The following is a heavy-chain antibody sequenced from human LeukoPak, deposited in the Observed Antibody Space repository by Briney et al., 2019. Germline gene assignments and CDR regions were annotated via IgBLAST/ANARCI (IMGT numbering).Heavy chain of an antibody. D-gene: IGHD3-22*01. V-gene: IGHV4-34*01. Sequence: SETLSLTCAVYGGSFTGYYWSWIRQPPGKGLEWIGEINHSGSTNYNPSLKSRVTISVDTSENHFSLRLSSVTAGDTAVYYCARSEGRKISMIQAVSNWFDPWGQGTLVTVSS. CDR1: GGSFTGYY. CDR3: ARSEGRKISMIQAVSNWFDP. CDR2: INHSGST. J-gene: IGHJ5*02.